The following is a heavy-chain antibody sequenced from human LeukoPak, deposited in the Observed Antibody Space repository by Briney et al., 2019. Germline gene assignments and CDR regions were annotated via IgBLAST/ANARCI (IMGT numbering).Heavy chain of an antibody. CDR1: GGSISSYY. CDR3: ARVRPIALFDY. V-gene: IGHV4-59*01. J-gene: IGHJ4*02. D-gene: IGHD6-13*01. Sequence: SQTLSLTCTVSGGSISSYYWSWIRQPPGKGLEWIGYIYYSGSTNYNPSLKSRVTISVDTSKNQFSLKLSSVTAADTAVYYCARVRPIALFDYWGQGTLVTVSS. CDR2: IYYSGST.